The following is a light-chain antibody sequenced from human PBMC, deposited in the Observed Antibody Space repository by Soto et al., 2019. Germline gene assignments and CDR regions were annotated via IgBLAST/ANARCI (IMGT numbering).Light chain of an antibody. V-gene: IGLV1-40*01. CDR1: SSNIGAGYD. J-gene: IGLJ3*02. CDR2: GNI. Sequence: QSVLTQPPSVSGAPGQRVTISCTGSSSNIGAGYDVHWYQQLPGTAPKLLIYGNIKRPSGVPDRFSGSKSGTSASLAITGLQAEDEAYYYCAVWDNSMTAWVFGGGTKVTVL. CDR3: AVWDNSMTAWV.